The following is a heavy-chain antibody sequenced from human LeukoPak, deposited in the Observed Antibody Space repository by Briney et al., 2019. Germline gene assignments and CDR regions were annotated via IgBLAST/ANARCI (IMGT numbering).Heavy chain of an antibody. Sequence: GGSLRLSCAASGFTFSNYAMYWVRQAPGKGLEWVAVISYDGDNKYHADSVKGRFTISRDNSKNTLYLQMNSLSTEDTAVYYCAGTGNWGQGTLVTVSS. J-gene: IGHJ4*02. V-gene: IGHV3-30*04. CDR2: ISYDGDNK. CDR1: GFTFSNYA. CDR3: AGTGN.